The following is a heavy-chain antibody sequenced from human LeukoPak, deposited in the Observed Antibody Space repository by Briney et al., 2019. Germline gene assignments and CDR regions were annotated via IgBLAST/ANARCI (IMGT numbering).Heavy chain of an antibody. CDR2: INPNSGGT. CDR3: ARGQGIRFLEWLFDY. Sequence: ASVKVSCTASGYTFTGYYMHWVRQAPGQGLEWMGWINPNSGGTNYAQKFQGRVTMTRDTSISTAYMELSRLRSDDTAVYYCARGQGIRFLEWLFDYWGQGTLVTVSS. CDR1: GYTFTGYY. D-gene: IGHD3-3*01. J-gene: IGHJ4*02. V-gene: IGHV1-2*02.